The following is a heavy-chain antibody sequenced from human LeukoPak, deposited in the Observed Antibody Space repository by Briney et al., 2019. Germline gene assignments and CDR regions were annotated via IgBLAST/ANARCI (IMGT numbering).Heavy chain of an antibody. CDR1: GFTFKKYW. J-gene: IGHJ4*02. Sequence: GGSLRLSCAASGFTFKKYWMNWVRQVPGKGLECLANIKEDGSETYYADSVKGRFTISRDNPKNLLFLQINSLRVEDTAVYYCARETPRRGETRDGYRWGQETLVTVSS. CDR2: IKEDGSET. CDR3: ARETPRRGETRDGYR. D-gene: IGHD5-24*01. V-gene: IGHV3-7*01.